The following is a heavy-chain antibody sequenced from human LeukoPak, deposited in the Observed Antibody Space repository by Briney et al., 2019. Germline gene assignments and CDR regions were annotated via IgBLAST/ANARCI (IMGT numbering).Heavy chain of an antibody. Sequence: PSWTLSLTCTVSGCSISRYYWSWIRQPPGKGREGVGNIYYIGSSNYNPSLKSRVTISVDISKNQFSAKVISVTAADTSHYYYSRGHSSGWKGPRFDPWGQGTLVTVSS. J-gene: IGHJ5*02. D-gene: IGHD6-19*01. CDR1: GCSISRYY. CDR2: IYYIGSS. V-gene: IGHV4-59*01. CDR3: SRGHSSGWKGPRFDP.